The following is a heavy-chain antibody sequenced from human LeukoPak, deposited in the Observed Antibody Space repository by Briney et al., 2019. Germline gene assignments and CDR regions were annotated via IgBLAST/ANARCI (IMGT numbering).Heavy chain of an antibody. Sequence: GRSLRLSCAASGFTFSSYAMHWVRQAPGKGLEWVAVISYDGSNKYYADSVKGRFTISRDNSKNTLYPQMNSLRAEDTAVYYCARETFHAFDIWGQGTMVTVSS. CDR2: ISYDGSNK. CDR3: ARETFHAFDI. J-gene: IGHJ3*02. V-gene: IGHV3-30-3*01. CDR1: GFTFSSYA.